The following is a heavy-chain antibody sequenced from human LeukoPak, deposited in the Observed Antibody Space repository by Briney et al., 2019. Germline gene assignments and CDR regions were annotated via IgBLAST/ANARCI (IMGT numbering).Heavy chain of an antibody. CDR2: ILDDGRI. CDR1: RLTVSTTS. V-gene: IGHV3-53*01. D-gene: IGHD1-26*01. J-gene: IGHJ3*01. Sequence: GGSLRLSCAASRLTVSTTSMTWVRQAPGKGLEWVSDILDDGRIYYADSVKGRFTISRDHSQNKVNLQMDNLRAEDAAIYYCGSYRRAYDVWGQGTVVTVAS. CDR3: GSYRRAYDV.